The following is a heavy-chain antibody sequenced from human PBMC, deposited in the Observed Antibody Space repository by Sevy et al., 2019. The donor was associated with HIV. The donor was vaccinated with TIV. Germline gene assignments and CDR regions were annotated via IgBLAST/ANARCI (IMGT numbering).Heavy chain of an antibody. CDR1: GFTFSDYE. J-gene: IGHJ4*02. D-gene: IGHD3-22*01. CDR3: ARGLGYYDNINYSLFDY. CDR2: ISRSGSTI. Sequence: GGSLRLSCAASGFTFSDYEMTWVRQAPGKGLEWISFISRSGSTIYYADSVMGRFTISRDNAKNSLYLQMNSLRAEDTAVYYCARGLGYYDNINYSLFDYWGQGTLVTVSS. V-gene: IGHV3-48*03.